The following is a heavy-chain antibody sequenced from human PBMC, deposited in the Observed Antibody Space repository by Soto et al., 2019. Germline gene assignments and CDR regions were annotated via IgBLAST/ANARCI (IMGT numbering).Heavy chain of an antibody. D-gene: IGHD3-3*01. CDR3: ARSFYDLSSATGGHWFDP. V-gene: IGHV4-31*03. CDR2: IFYSGTT. CDR1: GGSSNTAGYY. Sequence: LSLTGTVSGGSSNTAGYYWNCVRDIPWKGLEWIGYIFYSGTTYYNPSLESRLTMSLDKSNNHFSLRLSSVTAADTAYDYCARSFYDLSSATGGHWFDPWGHGSLVTVS. J-gene: IGHJ5*02.